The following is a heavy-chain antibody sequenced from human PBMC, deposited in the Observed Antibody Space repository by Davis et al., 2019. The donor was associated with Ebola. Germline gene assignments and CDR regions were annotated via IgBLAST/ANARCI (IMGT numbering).Heavy chain of an antibody. CDR2: TYYKSKWYN. V-gene: IGHV6-1*01. J-gene: IGHJ6*02. D-gene: IGHD1-26*01. Sequence: PSETLSLTCAISGDSVSTAGWNWIRQSPSRGLEWLGRTYYKSKWYNDYAESVKSRITVNPDTSKNQLSLQLNSVTPEDTAVYYCVRGWGRSGLDVWGQGTTVTVSS. CDR1: GDSVSTAG. CDR3: VRGWGRSGLDV.